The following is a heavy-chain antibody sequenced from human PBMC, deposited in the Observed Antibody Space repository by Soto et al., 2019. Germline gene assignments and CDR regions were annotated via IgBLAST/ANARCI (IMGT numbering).Heavy chain of an antibody. CDR2: ISGSGART. D-gene: IGHD3-16*01. V-gene: IGHV3-23*01. Sequence: GSMRLSCVASGFTFNNYALAWVRQAPGKGLEWVSAISGSGARTYDADSVKGRFTISRDNSNNSLYLQMYSLSAEDTAVYSCANAPGLISMITSFGHWGRGTRVTVAS. CDR1: GFTFNNYA. CDR3: ANAPGLISMITSFGH. J-gene: IGHJ4*02.